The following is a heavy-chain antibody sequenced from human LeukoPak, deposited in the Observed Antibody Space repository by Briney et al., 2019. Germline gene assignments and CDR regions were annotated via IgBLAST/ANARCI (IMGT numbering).Heavy chain of an antibody. CDR1: GGSISGYY. J-gene: IGHJ4*02. CDR2: IHDSGST. V-gene: IGHV4-59*12. D-gene: IGHD3-3*01. Sequence: PSETLSLTCTVSGGSISGYYWTWIRQPPGKGLQYIGYIHDSGSTTYNPSLMSRVTISVDTSKNQFSLKLSSVTAADTAVYYCARGNGWRYFDYWGQGTLVTVSS. CDR3: ARGNGWRYFDY.